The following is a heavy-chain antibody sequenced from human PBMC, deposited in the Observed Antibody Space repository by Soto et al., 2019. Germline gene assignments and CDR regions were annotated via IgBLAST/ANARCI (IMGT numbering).Heavy chain of an antibody. CDR1: GYTFTGYF. CDR2: INPNSGAT. Sequence: ASVNVSCKSSGYTFTGYFIHWVRQAPGQGLEWMGWINPNSGATKYAQKFQGRVTMTRDTSITTAYMELSRLRSGDTAVYYCAKEPATAKPEGVDFWGQGTLVTVSS. V-gene: IGHV1-2*02. D-gene: IGHD1-1*01. J-gene: IGHJ4*02. CDR3: AKEPATAKPEGVDF.